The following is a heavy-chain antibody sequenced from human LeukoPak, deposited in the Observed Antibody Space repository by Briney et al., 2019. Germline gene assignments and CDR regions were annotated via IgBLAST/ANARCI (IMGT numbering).Heavy chain of an antibody. CDR3: AKDWGAYYDSSGFYSGDFDY. CDR1: GFTFDDYA. Sequence: GGSLRLSCGASGFTFDDYAMHWVRQAPGKGLEWVSLISGDGGSTYYADSVKGRFTISRDNSKNSLYLQMNSLRTEDTALYYCAKDWGAYYDSSGFYSGDFDYWGQGTLVTVSS. CDR2: ISGDGGST. D-gene: IGHD3-22*01. J-gene: IGHJ4*02. V-gene: IGHV3-43*02.